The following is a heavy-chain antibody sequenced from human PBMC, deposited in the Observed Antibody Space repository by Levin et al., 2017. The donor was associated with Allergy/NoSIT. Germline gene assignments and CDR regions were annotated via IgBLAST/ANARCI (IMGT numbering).Heavy chain of an antibody. V-gene: IGHV3-72*01. D-gene: IGHD1-26*01. CDR1: GFTFSDHY. Sequence: HPGGSLRLSCVASGFTFSDHYMAWVRQAPGKGLEWVGRSRNRANSYTTEYAASVKGRFTISRDDSKNSLFLQMNSLQTEDTAMYYCARDPSASGAFDVWGQGTMVTVSS. CDR3: ARDPSASGAFDV. J-gene: IGHJ3*01. CDR2: SRNRANSYTT.